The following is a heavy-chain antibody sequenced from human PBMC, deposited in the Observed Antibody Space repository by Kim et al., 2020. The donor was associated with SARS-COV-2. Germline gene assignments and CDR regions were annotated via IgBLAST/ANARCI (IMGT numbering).Heavy chain of an antibody. J-gene: IGHJ4*02. D-gene: IGHD3-3*01. V-gene: IGHV4-61*01. CDR2: IYYSGGT. Sequence: SETLSLTCTVSGGFVSSGSYFWGWIRQPPGKGLEWIGYIYYSGGTNYNPSLKSRVTMSLDTSENQFSLKVRSVTAADTAVYYCARAPNDFWSGYPYYFDYWGQGTLVTVSS. CDR3: ARAPNDFWSGYPYYFDY. CDR1: GGFVSSGSYF.